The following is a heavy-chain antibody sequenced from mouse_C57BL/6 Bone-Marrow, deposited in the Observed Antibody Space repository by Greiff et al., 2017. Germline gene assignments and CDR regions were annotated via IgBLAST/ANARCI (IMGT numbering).Heavy chain of an antibody. Sequence: QVQLQQSGAELARPGASVKMSCKASGYTFTSYTMHWVKQRPGQGLEWIGNITPSSGYTKYNQKFKDKATLTADKSSSTAYMQLSSLTSEDSASYYCARLGSNYWGYYFDYWGQGTTLTVSS. CDR1: GYTFTSYT. V-gene: IGHV1-4*01. CDR2: ITPSSGYT. D-gene: IGHD2-5*01. CDR3: ARLGSNYWGYYFDY. J-gene: IGHJ2*01.